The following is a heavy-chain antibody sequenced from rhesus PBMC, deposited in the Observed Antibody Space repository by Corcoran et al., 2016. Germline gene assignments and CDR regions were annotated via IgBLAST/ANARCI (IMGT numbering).Heavy chain of an antibody. CDR1: GGSISSNY. CDR2: ISSGGRT. D-gene: IGHD4-29*01. Sequence: QVQLQQWGEGLVKPSETLSLTCAVYGGSISSNYWSWIRQPPGKGLEWIGRISSGGRTNYDPSLQSRVTISIDTSKNQFSLRLSSVTAADTAVYYCARGGGSSYLRLGYWGQGVLVTVSS. V-gene: IGHV4-160*01. CDR3: ARGGGSSYLRLGY. J-gene: IGHJ4*01.